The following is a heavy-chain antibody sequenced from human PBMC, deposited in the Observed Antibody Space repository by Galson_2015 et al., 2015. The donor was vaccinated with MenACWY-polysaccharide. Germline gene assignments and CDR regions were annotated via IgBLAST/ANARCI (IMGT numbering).Heavy chain of an antibody. CDR1: GCTFTSYD. CDR2: MNPNSGNT. D-gene: IGHD6-19*01. Sequence: SVKVSCKASGCTFTSYDINWVRQATGQGLEWMGWMNPNSGNTGYPQKFQGRVTMTRNTSISTAYMELSSLRSEDTAVYYCARGIAPDGIAVPKVLNDYWGQGTLVTVSS. J-gene: IGHJ4*02. V-gene: IGHV1-8*01. CDR3: ARGIAPDGIAVPKVLNDY.